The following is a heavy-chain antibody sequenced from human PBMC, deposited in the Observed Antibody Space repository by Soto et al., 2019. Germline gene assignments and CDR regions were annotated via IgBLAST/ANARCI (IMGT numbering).Heavy chain of an antibody. J-gene: IGHJ4*02. CDR3: AKAMRQQSDREGIDY. CDR2: VTASGRTT. D-gene: IGHD6-13*01. CDR1: GFTFITYA. Sequence: EVQLLESGGGLVQPGGSLRLSCAGTGFTFITYAMNWVRQEPGKGLEGVSTVTASGRTTYYSDSVEGPFTISRDNSKNTVYLEMSSLRVNDTAVYYCAKAMRQQSDREGIDYWGQGTLFTVSS. V-gene: IGHV3-23*01.